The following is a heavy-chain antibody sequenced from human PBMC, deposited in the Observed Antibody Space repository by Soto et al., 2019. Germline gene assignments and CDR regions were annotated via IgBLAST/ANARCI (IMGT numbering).Heavy chain of an antibody. Sequence: QVQLQESGPGLVKPSQTLSLTCTASGGSISSGNYYWSWMRQHPGKGLEWIGYIHYSGGTFYNPFTNSRVIRSIDTSNYHCSLKLSYVTADSSVVYYCARSRLPGTHPQDFQPWGHGTLVTVSS. D-gene: IGHD1-26*01. V-gene: IGHV4-31*03. CDR3: ARSRLPGTHPQDFQP. CDR2: IHYSGGT. J-gene: IGHJ1*01. CDR1: GGSISSGNYY.